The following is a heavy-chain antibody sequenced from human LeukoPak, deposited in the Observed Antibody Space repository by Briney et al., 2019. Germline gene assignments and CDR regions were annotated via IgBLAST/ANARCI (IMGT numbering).Heavy chain of an antibody. D-gene: IGHD3-3*01. CDR1: GGTFRSYA. CDR2: IFPISGTA. Sequence: ASVKVSSEASGGTFRSYAICWVREAPGPGVEWMGRIFPISGTANYAQKFQGRVSITTDETPRTAYMEQSRLSSPRTAVCICARDRDFWSGYHSEIWFDPWGQGTLVTVSS. CDR3: ARDRDFWSGYHSEIWFDP. J-gene: IGHJ5*02. V-gene: IGHV1-69*05.